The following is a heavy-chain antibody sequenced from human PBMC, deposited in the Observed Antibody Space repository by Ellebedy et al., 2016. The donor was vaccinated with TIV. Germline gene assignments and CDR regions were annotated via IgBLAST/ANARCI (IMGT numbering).Heavy chain of an antibody. CDR3: ARDLVGATFQFRDKYYYYGMDV. D-gene: IGHD1-26*01. J-gene: IGHJ6*02. Sequence: AASVKVSCKASGYTFTSYYMHWVRQAPGQGLEWMGIINPSGGSTSYAQKLQGRVTMTRDTSTSTVYMELSSLRSENTAVYYCARDLVGATFQFRDKYYYYGMDVWGQGTTVTVSS. CDR2: INPSGGST. CDR1: GYTFTSYY. V-gene: IGHV1-46*04.